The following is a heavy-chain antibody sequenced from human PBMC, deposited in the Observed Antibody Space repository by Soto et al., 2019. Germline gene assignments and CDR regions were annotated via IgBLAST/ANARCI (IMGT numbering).Heavy chain of an antibody. D-gene: IGHD6-19*01. Sequence: EVQLLESGGGLVQPGGSLRLSCAASGFTFSSYAMSWVRQAPGKGLEWVSVISGSGGSTYYGDSVKGRFTISRDNSKNTLYLQMNSLRAEDTAVYYCARRSSGWYFDYWGQGTLVTVSS. CDR1: GFTFSSYA. V-gene: IGHV3-23*01. CDR3: ARRSSGWYFDY. CDR2: ISGSGGST. J-gene: IGHJ4*02.